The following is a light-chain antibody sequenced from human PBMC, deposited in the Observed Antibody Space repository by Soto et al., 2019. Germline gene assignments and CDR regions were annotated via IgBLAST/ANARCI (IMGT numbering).Light chain of an antibody. CDR1: QSVSSN. J-gene: IGKJ1*01. V-gene: IGKV3-20*01. CDR2: GAS. Sequence: IVFTQSPVTLSLSPGERATLSCRARQSVSSNLAWYQQKPGQAPRLLIYGASSRATGIPDRFSGSGSGTDFTLTISRLEPEDLAVYYCQRYGSSPWTFGQGTKVDIK. CDR3: QRYGSSPWT.